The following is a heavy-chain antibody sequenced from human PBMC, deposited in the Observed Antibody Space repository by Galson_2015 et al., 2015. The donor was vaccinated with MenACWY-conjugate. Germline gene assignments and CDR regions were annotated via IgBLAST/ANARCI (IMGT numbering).Heavy chain of an antibody. CDR3: ATELTGESRGHLYYYYGMDV. CDR2: IIPMFGTA. V-gene: IGHV1-69*13. D-gene: IGHD7-27*01. Sequence: SVKVSCKASGGTLSGYPVSWVRQAPGQGLEWMGGIIPMFGTANYAQKFQGRVSITADASTSTAYMELSSLRSEDTAIYYCATELTGESRGHLYYYYGMDVWGQGTTVTVSS. CDR1: GGTLSGYP. J-gene: IGHJ6*02.